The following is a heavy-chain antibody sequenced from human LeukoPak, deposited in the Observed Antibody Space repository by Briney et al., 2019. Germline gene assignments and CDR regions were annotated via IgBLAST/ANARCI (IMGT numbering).Heavy chain of an antibody. CDR2: ISGSGGST. D-gene: IGHD6-13*01. V-gene: IGHV3-23*01. Sequence: GGSLRLSCAASGFTFSSYAMSWVRQAPGKGLEWVSAISGSGGSTYYADSVKGRFTISRDNSKNTLYPQMNSLRAEDTAVYYCAEGIAAAGTYGYWGQGTLVTVSS. CDR3: AEGIAAAGTYGY. J-gene: IGHJ4*02. CDR1: GFTFSSYA.